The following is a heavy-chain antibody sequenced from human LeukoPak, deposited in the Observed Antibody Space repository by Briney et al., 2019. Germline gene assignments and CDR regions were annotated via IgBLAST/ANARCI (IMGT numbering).Heavy chain of an antibody. CDR1: GYTSTAYF. V-gene: IGHV1-2*02. Sequence: GASVKVSCKASGYTSTAYFLHWVRRAPGQGFEWMGWINPNSGGTYYTQTFQDRVTMTRDTSISTAYMELSSLRSDDTAVYYCARAQSLTAPAGTFANSWGQGTLVTVSS. J-gene: IGHJ4*02. D-gene: IGHD6-13*01. CDR2: INPNSGGT. CDR3: ARAQSLTAPAGTFANS.